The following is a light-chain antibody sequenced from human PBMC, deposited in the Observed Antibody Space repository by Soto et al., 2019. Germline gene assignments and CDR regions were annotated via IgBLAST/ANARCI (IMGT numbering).Light chain of an antibody. CDR1: QSVSSSF. CDR3: QQYASAPRT. CDR2: GAS. V-gene: IGKV3-20*01. J-gene: IGKJ1*01. Sequence: EIVLTQSPGTLSLSPGERATLSCRASQSVSSSFLAWYQQKPGQAPRLLIYGASGRATGIPDRFSGSGSGTDFTLTISSLEPEDSAVYYCQQYASAPRTSGQGTKVDIK.